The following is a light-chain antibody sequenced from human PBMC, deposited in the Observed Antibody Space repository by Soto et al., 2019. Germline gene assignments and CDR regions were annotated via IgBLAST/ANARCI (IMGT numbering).Light chain of an antibody. CDR1: SSDVGGYDS. V-gene: IGLV2-8*01. Sequence: QSALTQPPSASGSPGQSVTISCTGTSSDVGGYDSVSWYQQHPGKAPKLMIFGVSERPSGVPDRFSGSKSGNTASLTVSGLQAEDEADYYCSSYAGSNTVVFGGGTKLTVL. J-gene: IGLJ2*01. CDR3: SSYAGSNTVV. CDR2: GVS.